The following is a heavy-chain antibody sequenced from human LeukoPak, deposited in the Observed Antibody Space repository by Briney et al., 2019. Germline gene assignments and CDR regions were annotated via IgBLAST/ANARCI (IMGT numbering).Heavy chain of an antibody. Sequence: GASAKVSCKASGGTFSTSAINWVRQAPGQGLEWMGRIIPVLGIRDYAQNLQGRATITADKSTNTAYMEMSSLRSDDTAMYYCARGSPARFYFDLWGQGTLVTVSS. CDR1: GGTFSTSA. D-gene: IGHD6-6*01. CDR3: ARGSPARFYFDL. J-gene: IGHJ4*02. V-gene: IGHV1-69*04. CDR2: IIPVLGIR.